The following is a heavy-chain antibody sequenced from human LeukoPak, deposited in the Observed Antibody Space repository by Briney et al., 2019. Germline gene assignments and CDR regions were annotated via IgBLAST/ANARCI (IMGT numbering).Heavy chain of an antibody. CDR2: INQDGSEK. CDR1: GFPFSSYS. CDR3: ARGLTMVRGVLRWFDP. Sequence: PGGSLRLSCAASGFPFSSYSMTWVRQAPGKGLEWVANINQDGSEKYYMDSVKGRFTISRDNAKNSLYVQMNSLRAEDTAVYYCARGLTMVRGVLRWFDPWGQGTLVTVSS. V-gene: IGHV3-7*03. D-gene: IGHD3-10*01. J-gene: IGHJ5*02.